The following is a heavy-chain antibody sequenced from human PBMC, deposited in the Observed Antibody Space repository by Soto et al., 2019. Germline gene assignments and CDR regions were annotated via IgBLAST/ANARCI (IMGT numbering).Heavy chain of an antibody. V-gene: IGHV1-18*01. J-gene: IGHJ4*02. D-gene: IGHD4-17*01. Sequence: ASVKVSCKASGYTFTSYGITWVRQAPGQGLEWMGWISAYNGNTNYAQKLQGRVTMTTDTSTSTAYMELRSLRSDDTAVYYCASTTVTTVFDYWGQGTLVTVSS. CDR1: GYTFTSYG. CDR3: ASTTVTTVFDY. CDR2: ISAYNGNT.